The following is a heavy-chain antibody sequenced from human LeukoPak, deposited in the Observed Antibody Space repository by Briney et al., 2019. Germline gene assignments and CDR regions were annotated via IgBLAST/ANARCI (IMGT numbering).Heavy chain of an antibody. J-gene: IGHJ5*02. V-gene: IGHV3-33*01. CDR2: IWDDGNNK. D-gene: IGHD6-19*01. Sequence: PGGSLRLSCAACGFTFPNYGMHWVRQAPGKGLEWVAVIWDDGNNKYYADSVKGRFTISRDNSKNTLYLQMNSLRAEDTTVYYCERVAVAGNLNNWFDPWGQGTLVTVSS. CDR1: GFTFPNYG. CDR3: ERVAVAGNLNNWFDP.